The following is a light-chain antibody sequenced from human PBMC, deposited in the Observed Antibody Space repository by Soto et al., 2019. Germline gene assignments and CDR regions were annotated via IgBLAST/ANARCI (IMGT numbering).Light chain of an antibody. J-gene: IGKJ4*01. CDR1: QSVTSY. CDR2: DAS. V-gene: IGKV3-11*01. CDR3: QPRSNWPLT. Sequence: EIVLTQSPSTLSFSPGERATLSCRASQSVTSYLAWYQQKPGQAPRLLIYDASNRATGIPARFSGSGSGTDFTLTISSLETEDFAVYYCQPRSNWPLTFGGGTKVDIK.